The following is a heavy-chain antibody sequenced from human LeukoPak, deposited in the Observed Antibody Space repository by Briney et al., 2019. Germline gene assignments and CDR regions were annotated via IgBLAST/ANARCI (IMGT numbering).Heavy chain of an antibody. V-gene: IGHV1-2*02. CDR2: INPKSGGT. J-gene: IGHJ4*02. Sequence: ASVKVSSKASGYTFTAYYIHWVRQAPGQGLEWMGWINPKSGGTKYEQKFQGRVTMTKDTSISTAYMELSSLRSDDTAVYYCARDRNWTYDYWGQGTLVTVSS. CDR3: ARDRNWTYDY. D-gene: IGHD1-7*01. CDR1: GYTFTAYY.